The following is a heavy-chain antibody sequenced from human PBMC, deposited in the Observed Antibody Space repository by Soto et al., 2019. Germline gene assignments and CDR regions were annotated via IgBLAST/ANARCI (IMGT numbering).Heavy chain of an antibody. Sequence: PGGSLRLSCAASGFTFSSYWMSWVCQAPGKGLEWVANIKQDGSEKYYVDSVKGRFTISRDNAKNSLYLQMNSLRAEDTAVYYCASGVEYGGYSSSWYYYYYYYMDVWGKGTTVTVSS. V-gene: IGHV3-7*01. CDR2: IKQDGSEK. CDR3: ASGVEYGGYSSSWYYYYYYYMDV. CDR1: GFTFSSYW. J-gene: IGHJ6*03. D-gene: IGHD6-13*01.